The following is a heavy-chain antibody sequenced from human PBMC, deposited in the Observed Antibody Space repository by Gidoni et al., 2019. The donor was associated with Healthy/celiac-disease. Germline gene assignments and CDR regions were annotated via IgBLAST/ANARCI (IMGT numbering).Heavy chain of an antibody. CDR3: ARDSVGATDY. CDR2: IYYSGST. D-gene: IGHD1-26*01. Sequence: QVQLQESGPGLVKPSETLSLTCTVPGGSISSYYWSWIRQPPGKGLEWIGYIYYSGSTNYNPSLKSRVTISVDTSKNQFSLKLSSVTAADTAVYYCARDSVGATDYWGQGTLVTVSS. V-gene: IGHV4-59*08. CDR1: GGSISSYY. J-gene: IGHJ4*02.